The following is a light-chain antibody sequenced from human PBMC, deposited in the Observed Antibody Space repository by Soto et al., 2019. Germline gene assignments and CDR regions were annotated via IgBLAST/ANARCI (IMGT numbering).Light chain of an antibody. J-gene: IGKJ1*01. CDR3: QQSYSTPRT. CDR2: GAS. CDR1: QSISSY. Sequence: DIQMTQSPSSLSASVGDRVTITCRASQSISSYLNWYQQKPGKAPKLLIYGASSLQSGVPSRFSGSGSGTDFTLTISSLQPEDFVTYYCQQSYSTPRTFGQGTKVEIK. V-gene: IGKV1-39*01.